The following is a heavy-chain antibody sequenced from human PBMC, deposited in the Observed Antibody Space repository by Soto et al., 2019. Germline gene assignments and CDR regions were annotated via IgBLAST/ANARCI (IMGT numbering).Heavy chain of an antibody. V-gene: IGHV1-18*01. J-gene: IGHJ4*02. Sequence: VASVKVSCKASGYTSTSYGISWVRQAPGQGLEWMGWISAYNGNTNYAQKLQGRVTMTTDTSTSTAYMELRSLRSDDTAVYYCARDKIPRIAAAGITGYWGQGTLVTVS. CDR3: ARDKIPRIAAAGITGY. D-gene: IGHD6-13*01. CDR2: ISAYNGNT. CDR1: GYTSTSYG.